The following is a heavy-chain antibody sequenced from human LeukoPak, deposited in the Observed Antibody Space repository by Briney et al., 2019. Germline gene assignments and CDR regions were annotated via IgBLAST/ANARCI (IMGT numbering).Heavy chain of an antibody. CDR2: ITSNGDNT. D-gene: IGHD4-17*01. V-gene: IGHV3-64D*06. CDR3: VKGVTTHQSDAFDI. Sequence: GGSLRLSCAASGFTFSSYWMHWVRQAPGKGLEYVSAITSNGDNTYYADSVQGRVTISRDNSKNTLYLQMSSLRAEDTAVYYCVKGVTTHQSDAFDIWGQGTMVTVSS. CDR1: GFTFSSYW. J-gene: IGHJ3*02.